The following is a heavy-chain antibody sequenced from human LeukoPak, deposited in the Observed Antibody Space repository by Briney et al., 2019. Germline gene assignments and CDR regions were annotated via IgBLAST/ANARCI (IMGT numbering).Heavy chain of an antibody. J-gene: IGHJ4*02. CDR1: GYTFKSYA. D-gene: IGHD4-23*01. CDR2: INTNTGNP. Sequence: ASVKVSCKASGYTFKSYAMNWERQAPGQGLECLGWINTNTGNPTYAQGFTGRFVFSLDTSVSTAYLQISSLKAEDTGVYYCAREVAPGGFDYWGQGTLVTVSS. CDR3: AREVAPGGFDY. V-gene: IGHV7-4-1*02.